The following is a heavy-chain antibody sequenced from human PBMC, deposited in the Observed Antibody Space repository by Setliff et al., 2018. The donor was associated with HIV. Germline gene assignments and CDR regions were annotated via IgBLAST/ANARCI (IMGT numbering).Heavy chain of an antibody. J-gene: IGHJ4*02. CDR2: IYHSGST. V-gene: IGHV4-38-2*02. Sequence: SETLSLTCTVSGYSISSRYYWGWIRQSPGKGLEWIGSIYHSGSTQYNPSLKSRVTISVDTSKNQFSLKLSSVTAADTAVYYCARLSTTSLDFDSWGQGTLVTVSS. CDR1: GYSISSRYY. CDR3: ARLSTTSLDFDS. D-gene: IGHD2-2*01.